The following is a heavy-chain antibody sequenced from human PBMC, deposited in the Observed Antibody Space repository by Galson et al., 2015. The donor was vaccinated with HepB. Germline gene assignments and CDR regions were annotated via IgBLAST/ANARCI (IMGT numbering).Heavy chain of an antibody. CDR3: ARGVATITSPYPRLDNWFDP. D-gene: IGHD5-12*01. CDR2: ISDSGGST. J-gene: IGHJ5*02. Sequence: SLRLSCAASGFILSSYAMNWVRQAPGKGLEWVSGISDSGGSTYYADSVKGRFTISRDNSKNTLYLQMNSLRAEDTAVYYCARGVATITSPYPRLDNWFDPWGQGTLVTVSS. V-gene: IGHV3-23*01. CDR1: GFILSSYA.